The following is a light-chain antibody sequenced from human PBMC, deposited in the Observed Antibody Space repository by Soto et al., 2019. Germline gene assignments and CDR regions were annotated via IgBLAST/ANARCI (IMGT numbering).Light chain of an antibody. CDR1: QGIRDA. CDR2: SAS. CDR3: LQHSDYPFT. V-gene: IGKV1-17*01. Sequence: DIQMTQSPSSLSASVGDRVTITCRASQGIRDALGWYQQKPGKVPKRLIYSASSLQRGVPSRFSGRGSETEFTLTINSLQPEDFATYYCLQHSDYPFTFGQGTRLEI. J-gene: IGKJ2*01.